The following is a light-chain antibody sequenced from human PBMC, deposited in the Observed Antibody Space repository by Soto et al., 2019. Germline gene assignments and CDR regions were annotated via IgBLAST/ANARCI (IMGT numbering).Light chain of an antibody. Sequence: QSALTQPRSVSGSPGQSVTISCTGTSTDVGGYNFVSWYEQHPGKAPKLIIYDVSKRPSGVPDRFSGSKSGNTASLTISGLQAEDEADYYCQSYDSSLSNLVVFGGGTKLTVL. V-gene: IGLV2-11*01. CDR3: QSYDSSLSNLVV. CDR1: STDVGGYNF. CDR2: DVS. J-gene: IGLJ2*01.